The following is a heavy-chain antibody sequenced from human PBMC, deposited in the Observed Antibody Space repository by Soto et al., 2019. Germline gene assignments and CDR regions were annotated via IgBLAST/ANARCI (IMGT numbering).Heavy chain of an antibody. CDR3: AKDLSYYDFWSGYSSYGMDV. V-gene: IGHV3-23*01. CDR2: ISGSGGST. Sequence: LRLSCAASGFTFSSYAMSWVRQAPGKGLEWVSAISGSGGSTYYADSVKGRFTISRDNSKNTLYLQMNSLRAEDTAVYYCAKDLSYYDFWSGYSSYGMDVWGQGTTVTVSS. CDR1: GFTFSSYA. D-gene: IGHD3-3*01. J-gene: IGHJ6*02.